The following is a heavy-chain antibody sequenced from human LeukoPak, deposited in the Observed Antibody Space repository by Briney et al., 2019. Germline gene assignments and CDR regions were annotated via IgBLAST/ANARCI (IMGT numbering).Heavy chain of an antibody. J-gene: IGHJ4*02. CDR2: ISYDGSNI. CDR1: GFDFNNYV. CDR3: AREMATTETLDY. V-gene: IGHV3-30-3*01. D-gene: IGHD5-24*01. Sequence: GGSLRLSCAASGFDFNNYVMHWVRQAPGKGLEWVAVISYDGSNIYYSDSVKGRFTISRDNSKNTLYVQMSSLRPEDTAVYFCAREMATTETLDYWGQGTLVTVSS.